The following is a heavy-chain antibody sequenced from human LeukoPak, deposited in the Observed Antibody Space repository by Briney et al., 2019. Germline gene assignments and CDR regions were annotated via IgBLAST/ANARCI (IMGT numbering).Heavy chain of an antibody. Sequence: GGSLRLSCAAPGFTFTNYAMHWVRQAPGKGLEWVAVISYDGTHKFYADSVQGRFTISRDNSKNTLFLQMDSLRAEDTAVYYCAKRIVSGSYREGAFDIWGQGTMVTVSS. J-gene: IGHJ3*02. D-gene: IGHD1-26*01. CDR3: AKRIVSGSYREGAFDI. V-gene: IGHV3-30*18. CDR2: ISYDGTHK. CDR1: GFTFTNYA.